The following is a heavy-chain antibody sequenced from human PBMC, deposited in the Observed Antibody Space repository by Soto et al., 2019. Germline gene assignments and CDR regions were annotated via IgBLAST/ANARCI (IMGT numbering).Heavy chain of an antibody. CDR1: GYTFTSYG. CDR3: ARDKALTYYDFWSGYSTWYYFDY. D-gene: IGHD3-3*01. J-gene: IGHJ4*02. V-gene: IGHV1-18*01. Sequence: ASVKVSCKASGYTFTSYGISWVRQAPGQGLEWMGWISAYNGNTNYAQKLQGRVTMTTDTSTSTAYRELRGLGSDDTAVYYCARDKALTYYDFWSGYSTWYYFDYWGQGTLVTVSS. CDR2: ISAYNGNT.